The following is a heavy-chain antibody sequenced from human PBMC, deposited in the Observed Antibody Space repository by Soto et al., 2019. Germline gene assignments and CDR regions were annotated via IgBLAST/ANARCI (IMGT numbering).Heavy chain of an antibody. D-gene: IGHD1-7*01. V-gene: IGHV4-59*08. Sequence: SETLSLTCTVSGGSISSYYWSWIRQPPGKGLEWIGYIYYSGSTNYNPSLKSRVTISVDTSKNQFSLKLSSVTAEDTAVYYCARGPPNYAAKKESKKIYLDYWGQGTLVTVSS. CDR1: GGSISSYY. CDR3: ARGPPNYAAKKESKKIYLDY. J-gene: IGHJ4*02. CDR2: IYYSGST.